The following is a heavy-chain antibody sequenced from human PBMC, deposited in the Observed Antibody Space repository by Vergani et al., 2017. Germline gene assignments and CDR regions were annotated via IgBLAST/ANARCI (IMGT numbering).Heavy chain of an antibody. CDR3: AKTHSSGWYTPSDAFDI. CDR1: GFTFVDYA. J-gene: IGHJ3*02. V-gene: IGHV3-9*01. D-gene: IGHD6-19*01. Sequence: EVQLLESGGGLVQTGGSLRLSCAASGFTFVDYAMHWVRQAPGKGLEWVSGISWNSGSIGYADSAKGRFTISRDNAKNSLYLQMNSLRAEDTALYYCAKTHSSGWYTPSDAFDIWGQGTMVTVSS. CDR2: ISWNSGSI.